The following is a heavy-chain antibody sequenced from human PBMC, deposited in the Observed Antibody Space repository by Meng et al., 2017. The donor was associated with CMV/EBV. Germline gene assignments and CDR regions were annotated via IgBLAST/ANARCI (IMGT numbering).Heavy chain of an antibody. CDR3: ARNMIGAYGSGSYTSGIGEG. D-gene: IGHD3-10*01. J-gene: IGHJ4*02. CDR1: GFTVSSNY. Sequence: GESLKISCAASGFTVSSNYMSWVRQAPGKGLEWVSVIYSGGSTYYADSVKGRFTISRDNSKNTLYLLMNSLRAEDTAVYYCARNMIGAYGSGSYTSGIGEGWGQGTLVTVSS. V-gene: IGHV3-53*01. CDR2: IYSGGST.